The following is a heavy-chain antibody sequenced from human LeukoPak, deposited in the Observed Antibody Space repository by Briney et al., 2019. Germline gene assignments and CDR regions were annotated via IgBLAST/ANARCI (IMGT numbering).Heavy chain of an antibody. Sequence: PSETLSLTCTVSGGSISRGDYYWSWIRQPPGRGLEWIGYIYYSRSTYYNPSLKSRLVISVDTSKNQFSLKLNSVTAADTAVYYCGRDTGGYGYVDYWGQGTLVTVSS. CDR3: GRDTGGYGYVDY. CDR1: GGSISRGDYY. V-gene: IGHV4-30-4*01. D-gene: IGHD5-18*01. CDR2: IYYSRST. J-gene: IGHJ4*02.